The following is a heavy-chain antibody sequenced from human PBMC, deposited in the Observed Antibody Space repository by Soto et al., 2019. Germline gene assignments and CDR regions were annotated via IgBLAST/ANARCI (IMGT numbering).Heavy chain of an antibody. CDR3: AHTMAPRILDS. V-gene: IGHV2-5*02. J-gene: IGHJ4*02. Sequence: QITLKEAGPTLVKPTQTLTLTCSFSGFSLSTSGVGVGWIHQPPGKALEWLALIYWDDDTGYSTSLRNRLTITKDTSRNQVVLTMTNMDPADTGTYYCAHTMAPRILDSWGQGTLVTVSS. CDR2: IYWDDDT. CDR1: GFSLSTSGVG.